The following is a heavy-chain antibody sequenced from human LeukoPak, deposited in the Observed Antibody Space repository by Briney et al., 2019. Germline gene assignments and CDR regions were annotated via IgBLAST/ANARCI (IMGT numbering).Heavy chain of an antibody. D-gene: IGHD2-2*01. CDR2: INPNSGGT. CDR1: GYTFTGYY. CDR3: ARDRGYCSSTSCYDGDY. Sequence: GASAKVSCKASGYTFTGYYMHWVRQAPGQGLEWMGWINPNSGGTNYAQKFQGRVTMTRDTSISTAYMELSRLRSDDTAVYYCARDRGYCSSTSCYDGDYWGQGTLVTVSS. V-gene: IGHV1-2*02. J-gene: IGHJ4*02.